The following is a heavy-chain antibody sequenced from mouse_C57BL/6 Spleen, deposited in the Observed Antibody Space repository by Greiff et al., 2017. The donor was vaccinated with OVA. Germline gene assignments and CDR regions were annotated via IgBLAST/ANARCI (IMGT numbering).Heavy chain of an antibody. CDR1: GFTFSDYG. J-gene: IGHJ3*01. CDR2: ISSGSSTI. V-gene: IGHV5-17*01. D-gene: IGHD2-3*01. CDR3: ARPVYDGYYWFAY. Sequence: EVKLMESGGGLVKPGGSLKLSCAASGFTFSDYGMHWVRQAPEKGLEWVAYISSGSSTIYYADTVKGRFTISRDNAKNTLFLQMTSLRSEDTAMYYCARPVYDGYYWFAYWGQGTLVTVSA.